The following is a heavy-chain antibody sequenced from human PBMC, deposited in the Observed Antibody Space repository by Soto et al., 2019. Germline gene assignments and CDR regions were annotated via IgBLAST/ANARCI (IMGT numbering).Heavy chain of an antibody. CDR2: IIPLFGTT. J-gene: IGHJ6*02. Sequence: SVKVSCKASGGTFSNYAFIWVRQAPRQGLEWMGGIIPLFGTTNYARKFQGRVSITADASTTTTYMELSSLAYDDTALYYCARDLRERTLAAPTYYYYGMYVWGQGTTVTVSS. D-gene: IGHD6-13*01. CDR3: ARDLRERTLAAPTYYYYGMYV. CDR1: GGTFSNYA. V-gene: IGHV1-69*13.